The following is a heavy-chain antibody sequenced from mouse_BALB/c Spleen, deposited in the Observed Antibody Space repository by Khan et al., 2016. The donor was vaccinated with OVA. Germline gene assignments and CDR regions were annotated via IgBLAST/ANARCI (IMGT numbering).Heavy chain of an antibody. CDR1: GYTFTTYT. Sequence: VQLQQSGAELARPGASVKMSCKASGYTFTTYTIHWVKQRPGQGLEWIGYIIPSNDYTNYNQKFKDRATLTADKSSSTAYMKLSSLTSEDSAVYYCAREGAYYRSDGWFAYWGQGTLVTVSA. CDR3: AREGAYYRSDGWFAY. D-gene: IGHD2-14*01. CDR2: IIPSNDYT. J-gene: IGHJ3*01. V-gene: IGHV1-4*01.